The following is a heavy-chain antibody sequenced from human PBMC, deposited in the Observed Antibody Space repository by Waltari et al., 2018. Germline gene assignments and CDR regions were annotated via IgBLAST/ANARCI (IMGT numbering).Heavy chain of an antibody. Sequence: QVQLQESGPGLVKPSETLSLTCAVSGYSISSVYYWGWIRQSPRNGMEWIGSFHQSWSTYYSPSLHNRVTILVDSSNDQFSLRMNSVTVAETVVYYSARSYYYETSDYNYFAYWGQGALVTVSS. D-gene: IGHD3-22*01. V-gene: IGHV4-38-2*01. J-gene: IGHJ4*02. CDR1: GYSISSVYY. CDR2: FHQSWST. CDR3: ARSYYYETSDYNYFAY.